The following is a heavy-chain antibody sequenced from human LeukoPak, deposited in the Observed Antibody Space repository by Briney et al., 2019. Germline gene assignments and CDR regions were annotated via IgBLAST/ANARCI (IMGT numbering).Heavy chain of an antibody. V-gene: IGHV3-74*01. CDR2: INSDGSST. J-gene: IGHJ4*02. Sequence: PSGSLRLSCAASGFTFSTYWMHWVRQAPGKGLVWVSRINSDGSSTTYADSVKGRLTISTANAKNTLYLQMTGLRAEDTAVYYCARVINSGWLGELSDWGQGTLVTVSS. D-gene: IGHD6-19*01. CDR1: GFTFSTYW. CDR3: ARVINSGWLGELSD.